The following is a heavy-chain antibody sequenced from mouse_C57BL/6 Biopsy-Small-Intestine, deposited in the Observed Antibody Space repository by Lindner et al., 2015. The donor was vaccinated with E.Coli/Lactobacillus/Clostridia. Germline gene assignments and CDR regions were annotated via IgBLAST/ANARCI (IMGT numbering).Heavy chain of an antibody. J-gene: IGHJ3*01. CDR1: GYTFTDFE. CDR2: FDPETGGT. CDR3: TRSYYYGSFFDY. Sequence: VQLQESGPELVRPGASVTLSCKASGYTFTDFEMHWVKQTPVHGLEWIGGFDPETGGTAYNQKFKGQATLTADKSSNTAYMELRSLTSEDSAVYYCTRSYYYGSFFDYWGQGTLVTVSA. D-gene: IGHD1-1*01. V-gene: IGHV1-15*01.